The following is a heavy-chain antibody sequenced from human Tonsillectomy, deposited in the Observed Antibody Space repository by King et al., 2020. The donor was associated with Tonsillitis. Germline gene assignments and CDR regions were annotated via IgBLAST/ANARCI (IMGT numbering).Heavy chain of an antibody. Sequence: QLVQSGGGLVQPGRSLRLSCAASGFTFDDYAMHWVRQAPGKGLEWVSGIGWNSGSIGYADSVKGRFTISRDNAKNSLYLQMNSLRAEETALYYCTKGWSYSSTWRFDFWGQGTPVPVSS. V-gene: IGHV3-9*01. CDR3: TKGWSYSSTWRFDF. J-gene: IGHJ4*02. CDR1: GFTFDDYA. CDR2: IGWNSGSI. D-gene: IGHD6-13*01.